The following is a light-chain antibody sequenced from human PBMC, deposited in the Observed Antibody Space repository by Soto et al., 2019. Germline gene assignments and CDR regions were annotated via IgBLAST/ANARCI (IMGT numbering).Light chain of an antibody. V-gene: IGKV1-5*01. Sequence: QINQSSFNLFATVGGRSTIPCRARQVFWSWLAWYQQKPGKVPKLLIFHASNLESGVPSRFSGSGSGTEFTLTISSLQPDDFATYYCQQYNSYPWTFGQGTKVEI. CDR3: QQYNSYPWT. CDR2: HAS. J-gene: IGKJ1*01. CDR1: QVFWSW.